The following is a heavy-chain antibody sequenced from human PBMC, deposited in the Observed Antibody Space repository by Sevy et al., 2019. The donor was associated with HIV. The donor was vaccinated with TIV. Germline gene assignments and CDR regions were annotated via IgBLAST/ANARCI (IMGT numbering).Heavy chain of an antibody. D-gene: IGHD5-18*01. Sequence: SETLSLTCTVSGGSISSSSYYWGWIRQPPGKGLEWIGSIYYSGSTYYNPSLKSRVTISVDTSKNQFSLKLSSVTAADTAVYYCASLSHVDTAMAEYYFDYWGREPWSPSPQ. CDR3: ASLSHVDTAMAEYYFDY. CDR1: GGSISSSSYY. CDR2: IYYSGST. V-gene: IGHV4-39*01. J-gene: IGHJ4*02.